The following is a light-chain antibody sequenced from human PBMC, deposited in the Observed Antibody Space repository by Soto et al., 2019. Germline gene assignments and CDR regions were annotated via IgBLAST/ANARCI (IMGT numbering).Light chain of an antibody. V-gene: IGLV2-23*01. CDR3: CSYAGSVV. CDR2: EGS. J-gene: IGLJ2*01. CDR1: SSDVGSYNL. Sequence: QAVVTQPASVSGSPGQSITISCTGTSSDVGSYNLVSWYQQHPGKAPKLMIYEGSKRPSGVSNRFSGFKSGNTASLTISGLQAEDEADYYCCSYAGSVVFGGGTKLTVL.